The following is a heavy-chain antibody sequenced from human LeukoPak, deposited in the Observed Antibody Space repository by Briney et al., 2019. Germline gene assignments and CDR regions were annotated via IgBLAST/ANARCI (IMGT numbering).Heavy chain of an antibody. D-gene: IGHD3-22*01. V-gene: IGHV3-48*01. CDR2: ITSTSDTI. Sequence: PGGSLRLSCEASGFTFSDYSMNWVRQDPGEGLEWLSYITSTSDTIYYADSVEGRFTSSRDNAKNSVYLQMNSLRAEDTAVYYCARSSGYPFFDYWGQGTLVTVSS. J-gene: IGHJ4*02. CDR3: ARSSGYPFFDY. CDR1: GFTFSDYS.